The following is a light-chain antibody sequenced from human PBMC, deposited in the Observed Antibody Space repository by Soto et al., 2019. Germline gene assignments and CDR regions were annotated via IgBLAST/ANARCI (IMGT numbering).Light chain of an antibody. J-gene: IGKJ1*01. CDR3: QQSYSDTQT. V-gene: IGKV1-39*01. Sequence: DIQMTQSPSTLSGSVGDRVTITWRASQTISSWLDWYQKKKGKAPKLPIYAAVSLQSGVPSRLSGSGYGTDLTITISSMEHEEFETYYCQQSYSDTQTFGHGTKVDIK. CDR2: AAV. CDR1: QTISSW.